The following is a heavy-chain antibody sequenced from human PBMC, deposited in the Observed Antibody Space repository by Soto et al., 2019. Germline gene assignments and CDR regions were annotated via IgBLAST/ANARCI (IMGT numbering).Heavy chain of an antibody. V-gene: IGHV1-18*01. D-gene: IGHD6-13*01. CDR2: IGAYNGIT. CDR1: GYTFTNYG. J-gene: IGHJ4*02. Sequence: QVQLVQSGAEVKKPGASVKVSCKASGYTFTNYGISWVRQAPGQGLEWMAWIGAYNGITNSACKLQSRVTMTTDTSTSTAYMELRSLRSDDTAVYYCARDKKDSSSWYYFDYWGQGTLVTVSS. CDR3: ARDKKDSSSWYYFDY.